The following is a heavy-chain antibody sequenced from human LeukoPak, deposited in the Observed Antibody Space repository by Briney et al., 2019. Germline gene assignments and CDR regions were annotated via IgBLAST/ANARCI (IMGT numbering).Heavy chain of an antibody. J-gene: IGHJ4*02. CDR2: INSDGSST. CDR1: GFTFSSYG. CDR3: ARDRYYDNSGYGTFDY. Sequence: GGSLRLSCAASGFTFSSYGMHWVRQAPGKGLVWVSRINSDGSSTNYADSVKGRFTISRDNAKNTLYLQMNSLRAEDTAVYYCARDRYYDNSGYGTFDYWGQGTLVTVSS. V-gene: IGHV3-74*01. D-gene: IGHD3-22*01.